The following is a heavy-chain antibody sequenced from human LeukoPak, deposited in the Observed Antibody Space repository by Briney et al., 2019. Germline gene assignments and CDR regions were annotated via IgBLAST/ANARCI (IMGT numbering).Heavy chain of an antibody. Sequence: PGGSLRLSCAASGFTFNTFAMSWIRQAPGKGLEWVSTISNSGRDTYLADSVKGRFTISRDNSKNTLYLQMNSLRAEDTAVYYCATSPGLGYSSSLTGVDYWGQGTLVTVSS. CDR3: ATSPGLGYSSSLTGVDY. V-gene: IGHV3-23*01. CDR1: GFTFNTFA. J-gene: IGHJ4*02. CDR2: ISNSGRDT. D-gene: IGHD6-6*01.